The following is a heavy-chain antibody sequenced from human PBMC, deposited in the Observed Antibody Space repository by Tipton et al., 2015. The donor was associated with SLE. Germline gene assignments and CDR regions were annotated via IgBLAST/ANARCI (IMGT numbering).Heavy chain of an antibody. CDR1: GGSFSGYY. CDR3: ARGVLLWFGELSTSYYFDY. D-gene: IGHD3-10*01. CDR2: INHSGST. V-gene: IGHV4-34*01. Sequence: AGLVKPSETLSLTCAVYGGSFSGYYWSWIRQPPGKGLEWIGEINHSGSTNYNPSLKSRVTISVDTSKNQFSLKLSSVTAADTAVYYCARGVLLWFGELSTSYYFDYWGQGTLVTVSS. J-gene: IGHJ4*02.